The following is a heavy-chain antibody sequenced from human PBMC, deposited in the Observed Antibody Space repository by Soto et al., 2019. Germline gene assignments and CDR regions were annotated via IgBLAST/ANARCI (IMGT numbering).Heavy chain of an antibody. Sequence: SETLSLTCNVSGGSISSGGYYWSWIRQHPGKGLEWIGYIYYSGSTYYNPSLKSRVTISVDTSKNQFSLKLSSVTAADTAVYYCARGRNGGYYYYYYGMDVWGQGTTVTVSS. CDR2: IYYSGST. V-gene: IGHV4-31*03. CDR3: ARGRNGGYYYYYYGMDV. J-gene: IGHJ6*02. CDR1: GGSISSGGYY. D-gene: IGHD3-10*01.